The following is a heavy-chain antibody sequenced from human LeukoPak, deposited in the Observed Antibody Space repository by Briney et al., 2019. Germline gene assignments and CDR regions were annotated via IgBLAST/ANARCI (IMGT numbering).Heavy chain of an antibody. CDR2: INPGGSRT. J-gene: IGHJ4*02. V-gene: IGHV3-74*01. Sequence: PGGSLRLSCAASGFTFSSNWMHLVRQGPGKGLVWVSRINPGGSRTDYAESVKGRFTISRDNAKNTLSLEMNSLGDEDTAVYYCSRDFNGRNDFWGQGTLVTVRS. CDR3: SRDFNGRNDF. CDR1: GFTFSSNW. D-gene: IGHD1-14*01.